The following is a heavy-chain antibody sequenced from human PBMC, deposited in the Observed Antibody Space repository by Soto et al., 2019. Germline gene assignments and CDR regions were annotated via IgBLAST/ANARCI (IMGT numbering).Heavy chain of an antibody. CDR1: GGSISSDHYH. V-gene: IGHV4-30-4*01. CDR2: IHYSRSV. Sequence: QVQLQESGPGLVRPSQTLSLTCTVSGGSISSDHYHWTWIRQTPGKGLEWIGYIHYSRSVYYNPSLQSRVTMSVDTSKNLFSLKLSSVTAADTAVYFCVREDDGGDRDYYGLDVWGQGTTVTVSS. D-gene: IGHD4-17*01. J-gene: IGHJ6*02. CDR3: VREDDGGDRDYYGLDV.